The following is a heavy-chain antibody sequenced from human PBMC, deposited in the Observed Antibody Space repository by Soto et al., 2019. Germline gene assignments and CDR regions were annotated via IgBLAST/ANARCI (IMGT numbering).Heavy chain of an antibody. D-gene: IGHD6-19*01. V-gene: IGHV1-69*05. CDR3: AREVVYSSGWRNAFDI. CDR1: GGTFSSYA. J-gene: IGHJ3*02. CDR2: IIPIFGTA. Sequence: ASVKVSCKASGGTFSSYAISWVRQAPGQGLEWMGGIIPIFGTANYAQKFQGRFTISRDNSKNTLYLQMYSLRAVDTAVYYCAREVVYSSGWRNAFDIWGQGTMVTVSS.